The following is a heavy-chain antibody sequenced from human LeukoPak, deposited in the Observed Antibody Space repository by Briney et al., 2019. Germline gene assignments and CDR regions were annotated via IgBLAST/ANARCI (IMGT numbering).Heavy chain of an antibody. CDR3: ARVVSWQGYCSGGSCLPLDY. D-gene: IGHD2-15*01. V-gene: IGHV3-74*01. CDR2: INSDGSST. CDR1: GFTFSSFG. Sequence: GGSLRLSCAASGFTFSSFGMHWVRQAPGKGLVWVSRINSDGSSTSYADSVKGRFTISRDNAKNTLYLQMNSLRAEDTAVYYCARVVSWQGYCSGGSCLPLDYWGQGTLVTVSS. J-gene: IGHJ4*02.